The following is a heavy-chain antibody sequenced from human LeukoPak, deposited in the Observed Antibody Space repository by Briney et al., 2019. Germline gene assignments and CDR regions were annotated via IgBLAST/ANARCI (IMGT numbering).Heavy chain of an antibody. J-gene: IGHJ4*02. CDR3: ARVEYSYGSIDY. Sequence: ASVRVSCKASGYTFTGYYMHWVRQAPGQGLEWMGWNNPNSGGTNYAQKFQGRVTMTRDTSISTAYMELSRLRSDDTAVYYCARVEYSYGSIDYWGQGTLVTVSS. CDR2: NNPNSGGT. D-gene: IGHD5-18*01. V-gene: IGHV1-2*02. CDR1: GYTFTGYY.